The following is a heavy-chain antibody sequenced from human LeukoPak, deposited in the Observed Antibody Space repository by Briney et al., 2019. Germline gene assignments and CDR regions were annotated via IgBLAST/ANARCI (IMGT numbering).Heavy chain of an antibody. CDR3: TTGVMITFGGVIVFAY. V-gene: IGHV3-15*01. Sequence: GGSLRLSCAASGFTFSNAWMSWVRQAPGKGLEWVGRIKSKTDGGTTDYAAPVKGRFTISRDDSKNTLYLQINSLKTEDRAVNYCTTGVMITFGGVIVFAYWGQGTLVTVSS. CDR2: IKSKTDGGTT. D-gene: IGHD3-16*02. J-gene: IGHJ4*02. CDR1: GFTFSNAW.